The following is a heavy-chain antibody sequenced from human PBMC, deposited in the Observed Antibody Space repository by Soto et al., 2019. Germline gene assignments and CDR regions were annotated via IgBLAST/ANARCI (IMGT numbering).Heavy chain of an antibody. J-gene: IGHJ6*02. Sequence: PGGSLRLSCAASGFTFSRYELNWVRQAPGKGLEWVSYISSRGSTIYYADSVKGRFTISRDNAKNSLYLQMNSLRAADTAVYYCASSLVVAAIYYYGMDVWGQGTTVTVSS. CDR3: ASSLVVAAIYYYGMDV. V-gene: IGHV3-48*03. CDR2: ISSRGSTI. CDR1: GFTFSRYE. D-gene: IGHD2-15*01.